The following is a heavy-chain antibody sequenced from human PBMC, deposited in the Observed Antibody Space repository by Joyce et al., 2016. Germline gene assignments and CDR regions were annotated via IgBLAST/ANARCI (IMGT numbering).Heavy chain of an antibody. J-gene: IGHJ5*02. D-gene: IGHD5-18*01. CDR2: ISSTSAYM. CDR1: GFTFSTYN. Sequence: EVQLVESGGGLVKPGGSLRLSCAASGFTFSTYNMNWVRQAPGKGLEWVSSISSTSAYMYYAGSVEGRFTISRDNAKNSLYLQMNSLRAEDTAVYYCARAIYSYGRNWLDPWGQGTLVTVSS. V-gene: IGHV3-21*01. CDR3: ARAIYSYGRNWLDP.